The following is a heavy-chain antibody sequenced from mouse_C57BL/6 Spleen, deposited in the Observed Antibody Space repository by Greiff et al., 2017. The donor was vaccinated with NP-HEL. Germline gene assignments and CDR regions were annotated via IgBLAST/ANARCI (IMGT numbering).Heavy chain of an antibody. CDR2: FHPYNDDT. Sequence: QVQLQQSGAELVKPGASVTMSCKVSGYTFTTYPIEWMKQNHGKSLEWIGNFHPYNDDTKYNEKFKGKATLTVEKSSSTVYLELSRLTSDDSAVYYCARGAYYYGSSYAMDYWGQGTSVTVSS. V-gene: IGHV1-47*01. CDR1: GYTFTTYP. CDR3: ARGAYYYGSSYAMDY. D-gene: IGHD1-1*01. J-gene: IGHJ4*01.